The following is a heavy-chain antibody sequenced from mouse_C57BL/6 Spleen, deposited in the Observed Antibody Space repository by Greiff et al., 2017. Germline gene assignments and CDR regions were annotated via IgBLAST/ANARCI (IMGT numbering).Heavy chain of an antibody. D-gene: IGHD2-3*01. J-gene: IGHJ3*01. CDR1: GFTFSDYY. Sequence: EVKVVESEGGLVQPGSSMKLSCTASGFTFSDYYMAWVRQVPEKGLEWVANINYDGSSTYYLDSLKSRFIISIDNAKNILYLQMSSLKSEDTATYYCARAGDGYWFAYWGQGTLVTVSA. CDR3: ARAGDGYWFAY. CDR2: INYDGSST. V-gene: IGHV5-16*01.